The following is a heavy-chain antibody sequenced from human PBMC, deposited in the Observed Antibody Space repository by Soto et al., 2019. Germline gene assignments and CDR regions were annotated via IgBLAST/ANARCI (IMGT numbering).Heavy chain of an antibody. CDR3: ARSPYDFWSGYFFDY. CDR1: GYSFTSYW. J-gene: IGHJ4*02. CDR2: IYPGDSDT. V-gene: IGHV5-51*01. D-gene: IGHD3-3*01. Sequence: GESLKISCKGSGYSFTSYWIGWGRQMPGKGLEWMGIIYPGDSDTRYSPSFQGQVTISADKSISTAYLQWSSLKASDTAMYYCARSPYDFWSGYFFDYWGQGTLVTVSS.